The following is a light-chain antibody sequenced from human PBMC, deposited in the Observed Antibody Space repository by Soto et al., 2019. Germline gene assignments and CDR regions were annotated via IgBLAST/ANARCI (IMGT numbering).Light chain of an antibody. CDR1: QSVSSD. V-gene: IGKV3-15*01. CDR2: GAS. J-gene: IGKJ5*01. CDR3: QQYNNWPPIT. Sequence: EILMTQSPATLSVSPGERATPSCRASQSVSSDLAWYQQKPGQAPRLLIYGASTRATGIPARFSGSGSGTEFTLTISSLQSEDFAVYYCQQYNNWPPITFGQGTRLEIK.